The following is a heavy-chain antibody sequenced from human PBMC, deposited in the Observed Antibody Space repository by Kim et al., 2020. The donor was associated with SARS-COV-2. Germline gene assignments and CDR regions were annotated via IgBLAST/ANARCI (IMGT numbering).Heavy chain of an antibody. CDR3: ARERGDFWDSSGYFDY. D-gene: IGHD3-3*01. CDR1: GGTFSSYA. V-gene: IGHV1-69*13. Sequence: SVKVSCKASGGTFSSYAISWVRQAPGQGLEWMGGIIPIFGTANYAQKFQGRVTITADESTSTAYMELSSLRSEDTAVYYCARERGDFWDSSGYFDYWGQGTLVTVSS. CDR2: IIPIFGTA. J-gene: IGHJ4*02.